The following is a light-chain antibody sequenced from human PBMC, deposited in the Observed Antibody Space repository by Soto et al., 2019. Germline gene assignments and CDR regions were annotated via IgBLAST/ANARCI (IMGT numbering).Light chain of an antibody. CDR2: GSS. J-gene: IGKJ2*01. CDR1: QSVSVNY. CDR3: QQDGRSPPST. Sequence: EIVLTQAPGTLSLSLGERATLSCRASQSVSVNYLAWYRQKAGQSPRLLIYGSSDRATGIPDRFSGSGSGTDFPLIISRVEPEDFAVYYCQQDGRSPPSTFGQGTKLEVK. V-gene: IGKV3-20*01.